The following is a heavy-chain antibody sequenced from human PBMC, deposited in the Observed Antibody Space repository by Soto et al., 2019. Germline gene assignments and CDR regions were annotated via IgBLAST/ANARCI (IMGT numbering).Heavy chain of an antibody. V-gene: IGHV3-9*01. CDR2: ISWNSGSI. J-gene: IGHJ4*02. CDR1: GFTFDDYA. Sequence: EVQLVESGGGLVQPGRSLRLSCAASGFTFDDYAMHWVRQAPGKGLEWVSGISWNSGSIGYAYSVKGRFTISRDKAKNSLYLQMNSLRAEDTALYYCAKGHSSGWYPFDYWGQGTLVTVSS. D-gene: IGHD6-19*01. CDR3: AKGHSSGWYPFDY.